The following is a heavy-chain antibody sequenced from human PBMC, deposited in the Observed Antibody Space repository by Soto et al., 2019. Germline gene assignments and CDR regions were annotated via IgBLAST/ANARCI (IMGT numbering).Heavy chain of an antibody. CDR2: IDPSDSYT. D-gene: IGHD3-16*01. CDR3: ASEITGLGTGRVGDY. V-gene: IGHV5-10-1*01. CDR1: GYSFTSYW. J-gene: IGHJ4*02. Sequence: GESLKISCKGSGYSFTSYWISWVRQMPGKGLEWMGRIDPSDSYTNYSPSFQGHVTISADKSISTAYLQWSSLKASDTAMYYCASEITGLGTGRVGDYWGQGTLVTVSS.